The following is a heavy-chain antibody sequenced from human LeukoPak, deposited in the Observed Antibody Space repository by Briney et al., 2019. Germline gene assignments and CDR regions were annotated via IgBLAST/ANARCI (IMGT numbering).Heavy chain of an antibody. CDR2: IIYSGNT. Sequence: SETLSLTCTVSSGSISSTSYYWGWIRQPPGKGLEWIGGIIYSGNTYYNPSLKSRVTISVDTSKNQFSLKLSSVTAADTAVYYCARRRDDYGDYYDYWGQGTLVTVSS. D-gene: IGHD4-17*01. J-gene: IGHJ4*02. V-gene: IGHV4-39*01. CDR1: SGSISSTSYY. CDR3: ARRRDDYGDYYDY.